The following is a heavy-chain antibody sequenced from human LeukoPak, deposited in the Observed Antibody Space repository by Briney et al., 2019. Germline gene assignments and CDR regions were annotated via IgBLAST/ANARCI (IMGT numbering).Heavy chain of an antibody. J-gene: IGHJ4*02. V-gene: IGHV3-30*02. CDR3: VKDYLVEAQRVYYFDY. CDR1: GVTFSSYG. Sequence: GGSLRLSCAASGVTFSSYGWHWVRQAPGKGLEWVAFIRYDESKEYYAGSVKGRSTISRDNSKNTLYLQMSSLRVEDTAVYHCVKDYLVEAQRVYYFDYWGQGSLVTVSS. D-gene: IGHD1-26*01. CDR2: IRYDESKE.